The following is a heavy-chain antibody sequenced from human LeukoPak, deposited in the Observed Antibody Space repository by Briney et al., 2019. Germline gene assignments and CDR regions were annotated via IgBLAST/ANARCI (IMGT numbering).Heavy chain of an antibody. Sequence: GGSLRLSCAASGFTFSSYAMNWVRQAPGKGLEWVSAISGSSGSTYYADSVKGRFTISRDNSKNTLYLQMNSLRVEDTAVYYCAKVAGYSYVGVYYFDYWGQGTLVTVSS. CDR1: GFTFSSYA. CDR2: ISGSSGST. CDR3: AKVAGYSYVGVYYFDY. J-gene: IGHJ4*02. D-gene: IGHD5-18*01. V-gene: IGHV3-23*01.